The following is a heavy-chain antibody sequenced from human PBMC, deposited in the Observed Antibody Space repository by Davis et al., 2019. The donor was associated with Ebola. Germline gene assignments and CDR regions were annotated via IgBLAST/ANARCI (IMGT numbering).Heavy chain of an antibody. J-gene: IGHJ4*02. Sequence: GESLKISCAASGFTFSSYWMSWVRQAPGKGLEWVANIKQDGSEKYYVDSVKGRFTISRDNAKNSLYLQMNSLRAEDTAVYYCARGGNVLLWFRELLDYWGQGTLVTVSS. CDR3: ARGGNVLLWFRELLDY. D-gene: IGHD3-10*01. CDR2: IKQDGSEK. V-gene: IGHV3-7*01. CDR1: GFTFSSYW.